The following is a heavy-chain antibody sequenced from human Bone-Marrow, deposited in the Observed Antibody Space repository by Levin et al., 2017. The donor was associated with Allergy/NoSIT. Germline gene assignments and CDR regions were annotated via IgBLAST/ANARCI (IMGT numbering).Heavy chain of an antibody. CDR3: AKAYCSGGRCCADY. CDR1: GYTFTNYA. Sequence: GASVKVSCKASGYTFTNYAINWVRQAPGQGLEWMGWINTNTGNPTYAQGFTGRSVLSLDTSVSTAYLQISSLKAEDTAIYYCAKAYCSGGRCCADYWGQGTLITVSS. V-gene: IGHV7-4-1*02. J-gene: IGHJ4*02. D-gene: IGHD2-15*01. CDR2: INTNTGNP.